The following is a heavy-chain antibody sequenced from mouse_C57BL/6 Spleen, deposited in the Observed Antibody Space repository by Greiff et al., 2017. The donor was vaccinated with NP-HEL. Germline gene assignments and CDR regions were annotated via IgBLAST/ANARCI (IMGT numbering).Heavy chain of an antibody. D-gene: IGHD2-3*01. CDR2: IYPGSGNT. CDR1: GYTFPAYY. J-gene: IGHJ2*01. V-gene: IGHV1-76*01. CDR3: AKEALYDSYYFDY. Sequence: QVQLQQSGAELVRPGASVKLSCKASGYTFPAYYINWVKQRPGHGLEWIARIYPGSGNTYYNEKFKGKATLTAEESSITAYMQLSSLTSEDSAVYFCAKEALYDSYYFDYWGQGTTLTVSS.